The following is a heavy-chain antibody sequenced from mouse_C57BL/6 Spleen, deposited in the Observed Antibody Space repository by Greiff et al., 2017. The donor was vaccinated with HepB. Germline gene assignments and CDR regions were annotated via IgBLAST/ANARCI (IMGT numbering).Heavy chain of an antibody. V-gene: IGHV1-82*01. D-gene: IGHD3-2*02. CDR3: AREDSSGLFAY. Sequence: QVQLQQSGPELVKPGASVKISCKASGYAFSSSWMNWVKQRPGKGLEWIGRIYPGDGDTNYNGKFKGKATLTADKSSSTAYMQLSSPTSEDSAVYFCAREDSSGLFAYWGQGTLVTVSA. CDR1: GYAFSSSW. J-gene: IGHJ3*01. CDR2: IYPGDGDT.